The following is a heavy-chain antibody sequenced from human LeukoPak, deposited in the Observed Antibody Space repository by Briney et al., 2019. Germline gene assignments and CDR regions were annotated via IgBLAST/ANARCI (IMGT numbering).Heavy chain of an antibody. Sequence: ASVKVSCKASGYTFTGYYMHWVRQAPGQGLEWMGWINPNSGGTDYAQKFQGRVTMTRDTSISTAYMELSRLRPDDTAVYYCAREGDYYDSSGYWGWFDPWGQGTLVTVSS. V-gene: IGHV1-2*02. D-gene: IGHD3-22*01. J-gene: IGHJ5*02. CDR2: INPNSGGT. CDR1: GYTFTGYY. CDR3: AREGDYYDSSGYWGWFDP.